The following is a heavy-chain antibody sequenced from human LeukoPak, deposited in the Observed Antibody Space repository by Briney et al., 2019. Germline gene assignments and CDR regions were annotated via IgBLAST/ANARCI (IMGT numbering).Heavy chain of an antibody. CDR1: GFTFGDYA. CDR2: IRSKAYGGTT. CDR3: TRDRGSRYYFDY. D-gene: IGHD1-26*01. J-gene: IGHJ4*02. Sequence: GGSLRLSCTASGFTFGDYAMSWVRQAPGKGLEWVGFIRSKAYGGTTEYAASVKGRFTISRDDSKSIAYLQMNSLKTEDTAVYYCTRDRGSRYYFDYWGQGTLFTVSS. V-gene: IGHV3-49*04.